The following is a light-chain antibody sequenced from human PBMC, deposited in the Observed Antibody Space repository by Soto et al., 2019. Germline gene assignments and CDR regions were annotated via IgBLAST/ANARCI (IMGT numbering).Light chain of an antibody. V-gene: IGKV3-20*01. Sequence: IVLTQSPGTLSFSPGERATLSCRASQSVSSSYLAWYQQKPGQAPRLLIYGASSRATGISDRFSGSGSGTDFTLTISRLEPEDFAVYYCQQYGSSPRTFGQGTKV. CDR1: QSVSSSY. CDR2: GAS. J-gene: IGKJ1*01. CDR3: QQYGSSPRT.